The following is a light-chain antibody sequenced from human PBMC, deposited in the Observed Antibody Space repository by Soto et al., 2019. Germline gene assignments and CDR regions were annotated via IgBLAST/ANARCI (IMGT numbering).Light chain of an antibody. CDR1: QSISSSF. CDR2: GAS. J-gene: IGKJ4*01. Sequence: EAVLTQSPDTLSLCPGERATLSGRASQSISSSFLAWYQQRPGQAPRLLIYGASSRATGIPDRFSGSGSGTDFILTISRLEPEDSAVYYCQQYGSSPTFGGGTKVDIK. V-gene: IGKV3-20*01. CDR3: QQYGSSPT.